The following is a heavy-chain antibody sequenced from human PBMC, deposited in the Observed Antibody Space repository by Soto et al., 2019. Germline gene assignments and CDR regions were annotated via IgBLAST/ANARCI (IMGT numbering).Heavy chain of an antibody. J-gene: IGHJ4*02. CDR1: GFTFDDYA. CDR3: AKEGYSSSSSYFDY. CDR2: ISWNSGSI. D-gene: IGHD6-6*01. V-gene: IGHV3-9*01. Sequence: EVQLVESGGGLVQPGRSLRLSCAASGFTFDDYAMHWVRQAPGKGLEWVSGISWNSGSIGHADSVKGRFTISRDNAKNSLYLQMNSLRAEDTALYYCAKEGYSSSSSYFDYWGQGTLVTVSS.